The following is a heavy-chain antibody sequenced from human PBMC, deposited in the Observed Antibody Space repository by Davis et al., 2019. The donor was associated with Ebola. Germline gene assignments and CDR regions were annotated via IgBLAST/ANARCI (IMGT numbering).Heavy chain of an antibody. V-gene: IGHV4-59*08. Sequence: PSETLSLTCTVSDGSINNYYWSWIRQPPGKGLGWIGYIYSSGSTNYNPSLKSRVTTSVDTSKNQFSLNLSSVTAADTAVYYCARMAWFYARGRRNWYFDLWGRGTMVTVSS. CDR3: ARMAWFYARGRRNWYFDL. CDR1: DGSINNYY. CDR2: IYSSGST. D-gene: IGHD3/OR15-3a*01. J-gene: IGHJ2*01.